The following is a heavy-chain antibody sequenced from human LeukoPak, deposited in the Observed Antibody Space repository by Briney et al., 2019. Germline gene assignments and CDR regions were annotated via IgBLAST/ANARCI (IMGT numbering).Heavy chain of an antibody. D-gene: IGHD3-3*01. Sequence: ASVKVSCKASGYTFTSYGISWVRQAPGQGLEWMGWISAYNGNTNYAQKLQGRVTITTDTSTSTAYMELRSLRSDDTAVYYCARDRDFWSGYPTGPLDYWGQGTLVTVSS. V-gene: IGHV1-18*01. CDR2: ISAYNGNT. CDR3: ARDRDFWSGYPTGPLDY. J-gene: IGHJ4*02. CDR1: GYTFTSYG.